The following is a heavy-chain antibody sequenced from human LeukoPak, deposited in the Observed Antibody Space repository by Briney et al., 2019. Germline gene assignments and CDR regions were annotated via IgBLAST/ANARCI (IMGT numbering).Heavy chain of an antibody. CDR2: IYYSGST. D-gene: IGHD4-11*01. J-gene: IGHJ5*02. Sequence: PSETLSLTCSVSGGSISSTSCYWDWIRQPPGKGLERIGGIYYSGSTYYNPSLKSRVTISVDTSKNQFSLKLSSVTAADTALYYCASLQKPGWFDPWGQGTLVTVSS. CDR3: ASLQKPGWFDP. V-gene: IGHV4-39*07. CDR1: GGSISSTSCY.